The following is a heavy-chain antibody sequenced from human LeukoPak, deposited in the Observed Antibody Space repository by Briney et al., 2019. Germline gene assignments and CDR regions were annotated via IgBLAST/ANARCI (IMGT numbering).Heavy chain of an antibody. CDR3: ARHPGGTMVRGVIWGASSTRYYFDY. CDR1: GGSFSGYY. J-gene: IGHJ4*02. V-gene: IGHV4-34*01. CDR2: INHSGST. Sequence: SETLSLTCAVYGGSFSGYYWSWIRQPPGKGLEWIGEINHSGSTNYNPSLKSRVTISVDTSKNQFSLKLSSVTAADTAVYYCARHPGGTMVRGVIWGASSTRYYFDYWGQGTLVTVSS. D-gene: IGHD3-10*01.